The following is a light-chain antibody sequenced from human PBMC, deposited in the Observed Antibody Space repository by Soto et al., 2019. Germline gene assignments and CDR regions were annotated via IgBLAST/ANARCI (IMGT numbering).Light chain of an antibody. V-gene: IGKV1-5*03. CDR3: QHYTTYSGT. CDR2: WAS. CDR1: QSISTW. Sequence: DIHMTQSPATLSASVGDRVTITCRASQSISTWLAWYQQKPGKATKLLIYWASSLASGVPSRFSGSGSGTEFTLTISSLQPYAFATYYCQHYTTYSGTFGPGTKVDIK. J-gene: IGKJ3*01.